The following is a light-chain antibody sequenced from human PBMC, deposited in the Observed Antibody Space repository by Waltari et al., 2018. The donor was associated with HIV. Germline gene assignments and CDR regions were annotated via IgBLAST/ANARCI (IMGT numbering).Light chain of an antibody. V-gene: IGLV3-25*03. CDR1: ALPKQY. CDR3: QSADSSGTWV. Sequence: SYELTQPPSVSVSPGQTARITCSGDALPKQYAYWYQQKPGQAPVAVIYKDSERPSGIPERFSGSRSATTVTLTISGVQAEDEADYYCQSADSSGTWVFGGGTELTVL. CDR2: KDS. J-gene: IGLJ3*02.